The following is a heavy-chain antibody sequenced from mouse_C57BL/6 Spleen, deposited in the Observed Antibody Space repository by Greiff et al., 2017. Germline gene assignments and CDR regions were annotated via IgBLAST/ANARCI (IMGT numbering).Heavy chain of an antibody. V-gene: IGHV5-9-1*02. D-gene: IGHD1-1*01. CDR1: GFTFSSYA. CDR3: TREGDYYGSSYGFDY. CDR2: ISSGGDYI. Sequence: EVQLVESGEGLVKPGGSLKLSCAASGFTFSSYAMSWVRQTPEKRLEWVAYISSGGDYIYYADTVKGRFTISRDNARNTLYLQMSSLKSEDTAMYYCTREGDYYGSSYGFDYWGQGTTLTVSS. J-gene: IGHJ2*01.